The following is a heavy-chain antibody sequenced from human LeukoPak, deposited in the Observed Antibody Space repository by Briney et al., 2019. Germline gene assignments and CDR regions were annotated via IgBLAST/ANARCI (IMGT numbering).Heavy chain of an antibody. D-gene: IGHD1-1*01. Sequence: SATLSLTCTVSGGSISSGGYYWSWIRQHPGKGLEWIGYIYYSGSTYYNPSHKSRVTISVDTSKNQFSLKLSSVTAADTAVYYCARVPDVGTTARDGWFDPWGQGTLVTVSS. V-gene: IGHV4-31*03. CDR1: GGSISSGGYY. CDR2: IYYSGST. J-gene: IGHJ5*02. CDR3: ARVPDVGTTARDGWFDP.